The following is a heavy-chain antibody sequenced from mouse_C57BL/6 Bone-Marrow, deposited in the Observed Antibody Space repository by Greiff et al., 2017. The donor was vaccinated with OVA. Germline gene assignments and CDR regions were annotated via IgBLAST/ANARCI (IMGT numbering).Heavy chain of an antibody. V-gene: IGHV1-64*01. D-gene: IGHD1-1*01. Sequence: QVQLQQPGAELVKPGASVKLSCKASGYTFTSYWMHWVKQRPGQGLEWIGMIHPNSGSTNYNEKFKSKATLTVDKSYSTAYMQLSSLTSEDSAVYYCARVGFTTVDAYWGQGTLVTVSA. CDR1: GYTFTSYW. CDR3: ARVGFTTVDAY. J-gene: IGHJ3*01. CDR2: IHPNSGST.